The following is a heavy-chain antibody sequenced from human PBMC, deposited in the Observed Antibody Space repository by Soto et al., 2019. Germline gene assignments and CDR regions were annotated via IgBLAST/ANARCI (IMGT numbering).Heavy chain of an antibody. CDR1: GFIFDSDW. D-gene: IGHD6-6*01. V-gene: IGHV3-74*01. CDR3: TRHRPGPQHYFDY. Sequence: EVRLVESGGGLVQPGGSLRLSCAASGFIFDSDWLHWVRQPPGKGLEWVSRINTDGTDTSYADSVTGRFTISRDNARNTLYLQMNNLRAEDTAMYYCTRHRPGPQHYFDYWGQGNVVTVSS. J-gene: IGHJ4*02. CDR2: INTDGTDT.